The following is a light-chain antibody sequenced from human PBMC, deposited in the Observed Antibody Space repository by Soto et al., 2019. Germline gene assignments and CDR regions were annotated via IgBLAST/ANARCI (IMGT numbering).Light chain of an antibody. J-gene: IGLJ1*01. CDR3: AAWDDSLSAS. V-gene: IGLV1-47*01. Sequence: QSALTQPASASGTPGQRVTISCSGSSSNIGSNYVYWYQQLPGTAPKLLIYRNNQRPSGVPDRFSGSKSGTSASLAISGLRSEDEADYYCAAWDDSLSASFGTGTQVTVL. CDR1: SSNIGSNY. CDR2: RNN.